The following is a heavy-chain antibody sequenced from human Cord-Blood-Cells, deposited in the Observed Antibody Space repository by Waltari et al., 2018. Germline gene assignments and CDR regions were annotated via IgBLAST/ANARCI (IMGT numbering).Heavy chain of an antibody. CDR1: GFSLSNASMG. Sequence: QVTLKESGPVLVKPTETLTLTCTVSGFSLSNASMGVSWIRQPPGKALEWLAHIFSNDEKSYSTSLKSRLTISKDTSKSQVVLTMTNMDPVDTATYYCARLYYDFWSGYYTGGYYFDYWGQGTLVTVSS. D-gene: IGHD3-3*01. CDR3: ARLYYDFWSGYYTGGYYFDY. J-gene: IGHJ4*02. CDR2: IFSNDEK. V-gene: IGHV2-26*01.